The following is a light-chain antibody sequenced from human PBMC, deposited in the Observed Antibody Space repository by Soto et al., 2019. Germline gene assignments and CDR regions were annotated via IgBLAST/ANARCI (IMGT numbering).Light chain of an antibody. Sequence: EIVMTHSPATLSVSPGERATLSCRASQSVSSNLPWDQQKPGQAPRLLIYGASTRATGIPARFSGSGSGTEFTQTISRLQSEDFAVYYGQQYNNWPPPLTFGGGTNVEIK. J-gene: IGKJ4*01. CDR2: GAS. V-gene: IGKV3-15*01. CDR3: QQYNNWPPPLT. CDR1: QSVSSN.